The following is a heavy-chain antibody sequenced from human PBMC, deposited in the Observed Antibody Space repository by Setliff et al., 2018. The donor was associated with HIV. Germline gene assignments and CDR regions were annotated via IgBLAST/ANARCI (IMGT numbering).Heavy chain of an antibody. Sequence: GGSLRLSCAASGFTFSTYHMSWVRQAPGKGLEWVAKITQDGSDKHYVDSVKGRFTISRDNAENSLYLQMNSLRAEDTAVYYCARYNWNPLGYRFDYWGQGTLVTVSS. J-gene: IGHJ4*02. CDR3: ARYNWNPLGYRFDY. CDR1: GFTFSTYH. V-gene: IGHV3-7*03. CDR2: ITQDGSDK. D-gene: IGHD1-20*01.